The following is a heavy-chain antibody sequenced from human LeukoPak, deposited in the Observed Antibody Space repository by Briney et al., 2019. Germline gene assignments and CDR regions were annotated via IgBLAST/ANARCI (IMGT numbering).Heavy chain of an antibody. CDR3: AKSRSYTVRDAFEI. V-gene: IGHV3-7*01. D-gene: IGHD3-10*01. CDR2: IKQDGSEK. CDR1: GFIFNSYW. Sequence: PGGSLRLSCAASGFIFNSYWMSWVRQAPGKGLEWVANIKQDGSEKYYVDSVKGRFTISRDNAKTSLYLQMNSLRAEDTAVYYCAKSRSYTVRDAFEIWGQGTKVTVSS. J-gene: IGHJ3*02.